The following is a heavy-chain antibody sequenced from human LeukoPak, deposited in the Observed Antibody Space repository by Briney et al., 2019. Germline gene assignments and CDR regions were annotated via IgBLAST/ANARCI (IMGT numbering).Heavy chain of an antibody. Sequence: PSETLSLTCTVSGGSISSNYWTWIRQPPGKGLEWIGYISYSGTTNYNPSLKSRVTISLDTSTNHFSLRLTSVTAADTAVFYCASGMYLFDSWGQGTPVTVSS. CDR2: ISYSGTT. CDR1: GGSISSNY. J-gene: IGHJ4*02. V-gene: IGHV4-59*01. D-gene: IGHD2-2*01. CDR3: ASGMYLFDS.